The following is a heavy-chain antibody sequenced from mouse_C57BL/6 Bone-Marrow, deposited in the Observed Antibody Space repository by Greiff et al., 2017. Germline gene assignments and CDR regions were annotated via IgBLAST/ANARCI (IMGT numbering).Heavy chain of an antibody. V-gene: IGHV1-80*01. CDR1: GYAFSSYW. D-gene: IGHD1-1*01. J-gene: IGHJ1*03. Sequence: FQLQQSGAELVKPGASVRISCKASGYAFSSYWMNWVKQRPGKGLEWIGQIYPGDGDTNYNGKFKGKATLTTDKSSSAAYMQLSSLTSEDSAVYFCARSRYYGSRRYFDVWGTETTVTVSS. CDR2: IYPGDGDT. CDR3: ARSRYYGSRRYFDV.